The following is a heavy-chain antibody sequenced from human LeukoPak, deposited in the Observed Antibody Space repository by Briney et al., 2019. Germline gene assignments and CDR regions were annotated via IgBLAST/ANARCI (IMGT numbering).Heavy chain of an antibody. CDR3: ARGGGGGYNSF. CDR2: ISSSSNYI. D-gene: IGHD5-24*01. V-gene: IGHV3-21*01. J-gene: IGHJ4*02. Sequence: GGSLRLSCEASGFTFSSYNMNWVRQAPGKGLEWVSSISSSSNYIYYADSVKGRFTISRDNAKNSLYLQMNSLRAEDTAVYYCARGGGGGYNSFWGQGTLVTVSS. CDR1: GFTFSSYN.